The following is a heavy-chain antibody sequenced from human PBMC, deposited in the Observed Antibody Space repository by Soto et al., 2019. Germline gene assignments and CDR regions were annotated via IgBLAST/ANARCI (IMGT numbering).Heavy chain of an antibody. CDR3: ARERNGYNSILDY. D-gene: IGHD5-12*01. Sequence: QVLLVESGGGLVNPGGSLRLSCAASGFTFSDYYMTWIRQAPGKGLEWVSYISSTSKYTNYADSVRGRFTISRDNAKNSLYLQMNSLRAEDTAVSDGARERNGYNSILDYWGQGTLVTVSS. CDR2: ISSTSKYT. J-gene: IGHJ4*02. CDR1: GFTFSDYY. V-gene: IGHV3-11*05.